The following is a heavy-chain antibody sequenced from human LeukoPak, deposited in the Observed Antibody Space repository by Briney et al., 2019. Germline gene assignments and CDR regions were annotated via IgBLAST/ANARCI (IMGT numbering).Heavy chain of an antibody. CDR1: GGSISSSSYC. CDR3: ARRSSSWYSRFDP. V-gene: IGHV4-39*01. Sequence: SETLSLTCAVSGGSISSSSYCWGWIRQPPGKGLEWIGSIYYSGSTYYNPSLKSRVTISVDTSKNQFSLKLSSVTAADTAVYYCARRSSSWYSRFDPWGQGTLVTVSS. CDR2: IYYSGST. J-gene: IGHJ5*02. D-gene: IGHD6-13*01.